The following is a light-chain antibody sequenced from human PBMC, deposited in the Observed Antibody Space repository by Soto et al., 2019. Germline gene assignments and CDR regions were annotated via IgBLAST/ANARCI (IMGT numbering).Light chain of an antibody. Sequence: EIVLTQSPGTLSLSPGERATLSCRASQTLSSSLLAWYQQKAGQAPRLLIYGASSRATGIPDRFSGSGSGTEFTLTISRLEPEDFAVYYCQQYGSTLMYTFGQGTRLDIK. CDR2: GAS. J-gene: IGKJ2*01. CDR3: QQYGSTLMYT. CDR1: QTLSSSL. V-gene: IGKV3-20*01.